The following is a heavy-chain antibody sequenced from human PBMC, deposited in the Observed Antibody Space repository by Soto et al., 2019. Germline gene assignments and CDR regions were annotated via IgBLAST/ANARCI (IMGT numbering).Heavy chain of an antibody. CDR1: GGSIISGGYY. V-gene: IGHV4-31*03. D-gene: IGHD3-22*01. CDR3: ARDSSGSFDY. J-gene: IGHJ4*02. Sequence: PSETLSLTCTVSGGSIISGGYYWTWIRQHPGKGLEWIGYIYYSGSTYYNPSLKSRVTISVDTSKNQFSLKLSSVTAADTAVYYCARDSSGSFDYWGQGTLVTVSS. CDR2: IYYSGST.